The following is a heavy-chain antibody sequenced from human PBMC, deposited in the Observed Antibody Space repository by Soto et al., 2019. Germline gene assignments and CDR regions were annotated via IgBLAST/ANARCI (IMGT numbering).Heavy chain of an antibody. Sequence: QVQLQQWGAGLLKPSETLSLTCAVYGGSFSGYYWTWIRQAPGKGLEWIGEINHCGGTNYNSSLKSRVNISVDTSKNQFSLIVYSVTAADTAVYYCARDRQYYQFWSGCQNEGPCAMDVWGQGTTVTVSS. CDR3: ARDRQYYQFWSGCQNEGPCAMDV. CDR2: INHCGGT. CDR1: GGSFSGYY. D-gene: IGHD3-3*02. J-gene: IGHJ6*02. V-gene: IGHV4-34*02.